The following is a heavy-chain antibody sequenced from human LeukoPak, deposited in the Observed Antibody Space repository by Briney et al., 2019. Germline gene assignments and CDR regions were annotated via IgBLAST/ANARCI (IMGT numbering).Heavy chain of an antibody. Sequence: SETLSLTCTVSGGSISSYYWSWIRQPPGKGLEWIGYIYYSGSTNYNPSLKSRVTISVDTSKNQFSLKLSSVTAADTAVYYCAREHYDSSGYYSGPLAFDIWGQGTMVTVSS. D-gene: IGHD3-22*01. CDR3: AREHYDSSGYYSGPLAFDI. CDR1: GGSISSYY. V-gene: IGHV4-59*01. CDR2: IYYSGST. J-gene: IGHJ3*02.